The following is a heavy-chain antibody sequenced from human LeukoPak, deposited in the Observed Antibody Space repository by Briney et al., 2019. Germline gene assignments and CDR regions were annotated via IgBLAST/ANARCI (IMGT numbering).Heavy chain of an antibody. CDR2: ISNSGSAM. CDR3: ARVGRTSANFDY. J-gene: IGHJ4*02. CDR1: GFTFSDYY. V-gene: IGHV3-11*04. Sequence: GGSLRLSCAASGFTFSDYYMSWIRQAPGKGLEWVSYISNSGSAMYYTDSMRGRFTISRDNAKNSLYLQVNSLRAEDTAIDFCARVGRTSANFDYWGQGTLVTVSS.